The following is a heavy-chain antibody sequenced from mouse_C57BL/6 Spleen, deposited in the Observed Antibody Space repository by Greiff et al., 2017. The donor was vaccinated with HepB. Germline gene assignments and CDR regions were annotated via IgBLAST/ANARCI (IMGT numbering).Heavy chain of an antibody. CDR1: GYTFTSYW. D-gene: IGHD4-1*01. V-gene: IGHV1-52*01. CDR2: IDPSDSET. CDR3: AREGRETGTPDY. J-gene: IGHJ2*01. Sequence: QVQLKQPGAELVRPGSSVKLSCKASGYTFTSYWMHWVKQRPIQGLEWIGNIDPSDSETHYNQKFKDKATLTVDKSSSTAYMQLSSLTSEDSAVYYCAREGRETGTPDYWGQGTTLTVSS.